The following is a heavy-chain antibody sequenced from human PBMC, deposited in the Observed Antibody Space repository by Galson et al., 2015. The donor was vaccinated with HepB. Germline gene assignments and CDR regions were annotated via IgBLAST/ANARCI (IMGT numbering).Heavy chain of an antibody. CDR2: INPSGGST. V-gene: IGHV1-46*01. CDR1: GYTFTSYG. CDR3: ARAHTSSGWYFDDY. D-gene: IGHD6-19*01. J-gene: IGHJ4*02. Sequence: SVKVSCKASGYTFTSYGISRVQQAPGQGLEWMGIINPSGGSTSYAQKFQGRVTMTRDTSTSTVYMELSSLRSEDTAVYYCARAHTSSGWYFDDYWGQGTLVTVSS.